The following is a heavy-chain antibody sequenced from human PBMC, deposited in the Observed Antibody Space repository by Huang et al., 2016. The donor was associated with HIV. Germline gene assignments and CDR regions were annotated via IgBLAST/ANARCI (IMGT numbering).Heavy chain of an antibody. CDR3: ARQWTILEWLLGLDV. Sequence: QMQLQQRGAGLLKPSETLSLICGVSGGSFTGNYLIWSRQAPGKGREWMGEVNVSGATSNNPALNGRVTFTLDKSNRELSLNLRSVTAAGTAIYYCARQWTILEWLLGLDVWGQGTTVIVSS. D-gene: IGHD3-3*01. CDR1: GGSFTGNY. J-gene: IGHJ6*02. CDR2: VNVSGAT. V-gene: IGHV4-34*02.